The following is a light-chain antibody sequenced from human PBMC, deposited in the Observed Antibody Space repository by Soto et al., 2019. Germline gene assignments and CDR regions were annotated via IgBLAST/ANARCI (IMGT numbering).Light chain of an antibody. CDR2: EVS. V-gene: IGLV2-14*01. CDR3: TSYSRYSVLV. J-gene: IGLJ3*02. Sequence: SALTQPASVSGSPGQSITIPCTGTSSDIGGYKYVSWYQQHPGKAPKLIIFEVSNRPSGVSDRFSGSNSGNTASLTISGLQAEDEADYYCTSYSRYSVLVFGGGTKVTVL. CDR1: SSDIGGYKY.